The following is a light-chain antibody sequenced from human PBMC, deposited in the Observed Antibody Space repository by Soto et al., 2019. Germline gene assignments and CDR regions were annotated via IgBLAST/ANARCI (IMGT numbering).Light chain of an antibody. CDR1: QSVSSSY. V-gene: IGKV3-20*01. Sequence: EIVLTQSPGTLSLSPGERATLSCRASQSVSSSYLAWYQQKPGQAPRLLIYGASSRATGIPDRFSGSGSGTDFTLTISRLEPEDFAVYYCQKYGSSPLFTFGKGTKLEIK. J-gene: IGKJ2*01. CDR2: GAS. CDR3: QKYGSSPLFT.